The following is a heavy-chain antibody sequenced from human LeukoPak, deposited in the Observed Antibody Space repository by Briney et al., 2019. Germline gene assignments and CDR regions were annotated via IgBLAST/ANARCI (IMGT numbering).Heavy chain of an antibody. CDR3: ARDYCSSTSCYDLNWFDP. Sequence: GASVKVSCKASGYTFTSYAISWVRQAPGQGLEWMGGIIPIFGTANYAQKFQGRVTITADESTSTAYMELSSLRSEDTAVYYCARDYCSSTSCYDLNWFDPWGQGTLVTVSS. D-gene: IGHD2-2*01. CDR1: GYTFTSYA. CDR2: IIPIFGTA. J-gene: IGHJ5*02. V-gene: IGHV1-69*13.